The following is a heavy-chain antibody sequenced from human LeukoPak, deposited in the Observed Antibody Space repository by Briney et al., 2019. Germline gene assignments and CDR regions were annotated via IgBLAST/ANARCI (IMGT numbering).Heavy chain of an antibody. CDR1: GYSFTSYA. V-gene: IGHV1-3*01. Sequence: ASVKDSCKASGYSFTSYALHWVRQAPGQRLEWMGWINAGNGNTEYSQRFLDRVTITRDTSASTAYMELSSLRSEDTAVYYCAREVSGLDYWGQGTLVTVSS. CDR2: INAGNGNT. J-gene: IGHJ4*02. D-gene: IGHD6-25*01. CDR3: AREVSGLDY.